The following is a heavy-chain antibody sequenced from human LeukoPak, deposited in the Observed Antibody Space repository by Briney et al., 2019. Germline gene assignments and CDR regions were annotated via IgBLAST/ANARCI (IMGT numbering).Heavy chain of an antibody. J-gene: IGHJ4*02. D-gene: IGHD2-15*01. Sequence: GASVKVSCKASGATFSSYAISCVRDAPRQGLEWMGGIIPIFGTANYAQKFPGRVTITADESTSTAYMELSSLRSEDTAVYYCARGVGGLGWQYWGQGTLVTVSS. CDR2: IIPIFGTA. CDR3: ARGVGGLGWQY. CDR1: GATFSSYA. V-gene: IGHV1-69*13.